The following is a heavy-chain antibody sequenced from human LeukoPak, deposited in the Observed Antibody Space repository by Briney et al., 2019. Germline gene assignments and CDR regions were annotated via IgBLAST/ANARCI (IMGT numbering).Heavy chain of an antibody. V-gene: IGHV4-39*01. CDR3: ARRIQLWLSNWFDP. CDR1: GGSISSSSYY. D-gene: IGHD5-18*01. J-gene: IGHJ5*02. Sequence: SETLSLTCTVSGGSISSSSYYWGWIRQPPGKGLEWIGSIYYSGSTYYNPSLKSRVTISVDTSKNQFSLKLSSVTAADTAVYYCARRIQLWLSNWFDPWGQGTLVTVSS. CDR2: IYYSGST.